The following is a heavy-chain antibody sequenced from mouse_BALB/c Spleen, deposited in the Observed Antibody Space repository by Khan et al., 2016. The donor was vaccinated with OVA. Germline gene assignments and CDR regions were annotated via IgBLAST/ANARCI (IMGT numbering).Heavy chain of an antibody. Sequence: QVQLKQSGAELAKPGASVKMSCKASGYTFTSYWMHWIKQRPGQGLEWIGYINPTSGYTDYNQKFKDKATLTADKSSSTAYMQLNSQTSDDSAVYYCARDRIDYWGQGTTLTVSS. CDR1: GYTFTSYW. J-gene: IGHJ2*01. CDR3: ARDRIDY. V-gene: IGHV1-7*01. CDR2: INPTSGYT.